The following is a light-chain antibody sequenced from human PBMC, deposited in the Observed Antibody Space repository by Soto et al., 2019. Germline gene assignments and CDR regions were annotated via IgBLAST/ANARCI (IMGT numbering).Light chain of an antibody. J-gene: IGKJ1*01. CDR1: QTVDSTY. CDR3: QQEWP. Sequence: ESVLTQSPGTLSLSPGERATLSCRASQTVDSTYLAWYQHKPGQAPRLLICGASSRATGIPDRFSGSGSGTDFTLTIHRLEPEEFGVYYCQQEWPFGQGTKVEIK. V-gene: IGKV3-20*01. CDR2: GAS.